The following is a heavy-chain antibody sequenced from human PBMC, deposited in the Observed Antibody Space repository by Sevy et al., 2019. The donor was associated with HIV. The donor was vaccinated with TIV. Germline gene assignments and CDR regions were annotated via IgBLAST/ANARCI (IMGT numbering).Heavy chain of an antibody. CDR3: AREMDYGAYYLHAFDI. Sequence: GGSLRLSCAASGFTVSSNYMSWVRQAPGKGLEWVSVIYSGGNTYYADSVKGRFTISRDNSKNTVYLQMNSLRAEDTAVYYCAREMDYGAYYLHAFDIWGQGTMVTVSS. V-gene: IGHV3-53*01. CDR1: GFTVSSNY. J-gene: IGHJ3*02. CDR2: IYSGGNT. D-gene: IGHD4-17*01.